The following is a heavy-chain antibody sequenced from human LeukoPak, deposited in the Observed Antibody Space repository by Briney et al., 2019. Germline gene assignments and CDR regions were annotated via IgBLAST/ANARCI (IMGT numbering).Heavy chain of an antibody. CDR1: DYSLNSGYY. V-gene: IGHV4-38-2*02. J-gene: IGHJ3*02. D-gene: IGHD3-22*01. CDR2: IYYSGST. CDR3: ARDDNYYDSSGYYRAFDI. Sequence: SETLSLTCTVSDYSLNSGYYWGWIRQPPGKGLEWIGSIYYSGSTNYNPSLKSRVTISLDTSKNQFSLKLSSVTAADTAVYYCARDDNYYDSSGYYRAFDIWGQGTMVTVSS.